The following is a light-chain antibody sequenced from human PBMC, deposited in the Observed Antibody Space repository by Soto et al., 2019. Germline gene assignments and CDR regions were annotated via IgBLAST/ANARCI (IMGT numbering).Light chain of an antibody. CDR3: QQYDDFPYT. Sequence: DIQMTQSPSSLSASVGDRVTITCQASQDIDNNLNWYQQRSGKVPKVLIYDASNLKGGVPSRFSGSGYGTDFTFTISSLQPEDIATYYCQQYDDFPYTVGQGTKLEI. V-gene: IGKV1-33*01. J-gene: IGKJ2*01. CDR1: QDIDNN. CDR2: DAS.